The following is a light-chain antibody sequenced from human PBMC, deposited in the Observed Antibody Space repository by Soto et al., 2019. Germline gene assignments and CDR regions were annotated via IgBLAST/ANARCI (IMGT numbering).Light chain of an antibody. CDR1: TSDVGGYNY. CDR2: DVN. J-gene: IGLJ1*01. Sequence: QSVLTQPASVSGSPGQSITISCTGTTSDVGGYNYVTWYQQYPGQAPKIIIYDVNRRPPGVSDRFSGSKSGNTASLTISGLQAEDEADYFCSSYSISTAYLFGTGTKVTVL. CDR3: SSYSISTAYL. V-gene: IGLV2-14*03.